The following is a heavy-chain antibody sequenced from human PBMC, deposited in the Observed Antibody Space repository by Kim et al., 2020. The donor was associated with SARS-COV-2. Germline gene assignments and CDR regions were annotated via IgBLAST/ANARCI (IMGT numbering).Heavy chain of an antibody. CDR1: GYTFTSYY. CDR3: ARALPRRLSIAAAAGGWFDP. Sequence: ASVKVSCKASGYTFTSYYMHWVRQAPGQGLEWMGIINPSGGSTSYAQKFQGRVTMTRDTSTSTVYMELSSLRSEDTAVYYCARALPRRLSIAAAAGGWFDPWGQGTLVTVSS. V-gene: IGHV1-46*01. D-gene: IGHD6-13*01. CDR2: INPSGGST. J-gene: IGHJ5*02.